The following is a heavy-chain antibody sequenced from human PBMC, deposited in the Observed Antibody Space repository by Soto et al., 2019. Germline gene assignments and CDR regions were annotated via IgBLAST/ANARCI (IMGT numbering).Heavy chain of an antibody. Sequence: QVQLVESGGGVVQPGRSLRLSCAASGFTFTDYAMHWVRQAPGKELEWVAFISYDGSNKYFADSVKGRFTISRDNSKNTLYLHMNSLRAEDTAVYRCAREPPPTITGLLDYWGQGTLVTVSS. CDR3: AREPPPTITGLLDY. V-gene: IGHV3-30-3*01. D-gene: IGHD5-12*01. J-gene: IGHJ4*02. CDR1: GFTFTDYA. CDR2: ISYDGSNK.